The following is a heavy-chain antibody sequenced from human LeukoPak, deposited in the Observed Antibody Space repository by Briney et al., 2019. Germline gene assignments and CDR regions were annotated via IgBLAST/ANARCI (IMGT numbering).Heavy chain of an antibody. V-gene: IGHV4-4*02. CDR1: GFSISSGWW. D-gene: IGHD2-21*01. J-gene: IGHJ5*02. CDR2: IHHSGST. Sequence: PSGTLSLTCAVSGFSISSGWWWSWGRQPPGKGLEWIGEIHHSGSTHYNPSLKSRVTISVDKSKNQFSLKMNSVTAADTALYYCARNGDYCLDAWGQGTLVTVSS. CDR3: ARNGDYCLDA.